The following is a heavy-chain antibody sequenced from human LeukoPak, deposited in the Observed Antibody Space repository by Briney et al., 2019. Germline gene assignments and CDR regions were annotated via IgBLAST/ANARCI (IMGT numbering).Heavy chain of an antibody. Sequence: SGTPSLTCAVSGGSISTAHWWNWVRQSPGKGLEWIGEIYHRGNSNYNPSLKSRVSISVDTSKNQFSLKVTSLTAADTAVYYCTGNYYGSGSYADFDYWGQGTLVTVSS. J-gene: IGHJ4*02. V-gene: IGHV4-4*02. CDR1: GGSISTAHW. CDR3: TGNYYGSGSYADFDY. CDR2: IYHRGNS. D-gene: IGHD3-10*01.